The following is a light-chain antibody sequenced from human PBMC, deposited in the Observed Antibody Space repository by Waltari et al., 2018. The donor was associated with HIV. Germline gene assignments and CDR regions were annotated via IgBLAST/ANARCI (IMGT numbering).Light chain of an antibody. V-gene: IGKV3-11*01. CDR1: QSVSDF. CDR2: DSS. Sequence: EIVLTQSPVTLSLSPGERATLFCRASQSVSDFVAWFQQKPGQSPRPLIYDSSNRAPGIPARFSGGGSGADFTLTISSLDFEDFAVYYCQQRARWPLTFGGGTRVELK. CDR3: QQRARWPLT. J-gene: IGKJ4*01.